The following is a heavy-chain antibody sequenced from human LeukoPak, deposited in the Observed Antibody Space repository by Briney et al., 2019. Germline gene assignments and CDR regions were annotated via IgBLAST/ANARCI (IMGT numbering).Heavy chain of an antibody. D-gene: IGHD5-24*01. Sequence: PSETLSLTCAVYGGSFRGYYWTWIRQPPGKGLEWIGEIHYSGSVTYNPSLKSRVTITADTSNNQFSLKVNSATAADTAVYYCARGTDAYKCGNSWGQGTLVTVSS. CDR2: IHYSGSV. J-gene: IGHJ4*02. CDR3: ARGTDAYKCGNS. CDR1: GGSFRGYY. V-gene: IGHV4-34*01.